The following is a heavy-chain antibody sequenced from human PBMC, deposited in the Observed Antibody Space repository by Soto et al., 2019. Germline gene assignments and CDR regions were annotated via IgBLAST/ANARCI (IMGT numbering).Heavy chain of an antibody. J-gene: IGHJ4*02. Sequence: QVQLVESGGGVVQPGRSLRLSCAASGFTFSSYAMHWVRQAPGKGLEWVAVISYDGSNKYYADSVKGRFTISRDNSKNTLYLQMNSLRAEDTAVYYCARDSSRIAAAGTPHTNFDYWGQGTLVTVSS. CDR1: GFTFSSYA. CDR3: ARDSSRIAAAGTPHTNFDY. CDR2: ISYDGSNK. D-gene: IGHD6-13*01. V-gene: IGHV3-30-3*01.